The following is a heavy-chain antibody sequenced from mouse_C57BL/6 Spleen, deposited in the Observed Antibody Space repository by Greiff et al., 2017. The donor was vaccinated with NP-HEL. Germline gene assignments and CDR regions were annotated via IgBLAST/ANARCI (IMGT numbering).Heavy chain of an antibody. Sequence: QVHVKQSGAELVRPGASVKLSCKASGYTFTDYYINWVKQRPGQGLEWIARIYPGSGNTYYNEKFKGKATLTAEKSSSTAYMQLSSLTSEDSAVYFCARSGDYVYYFDYWGQGTTLTVSS. V-gene: IGHV1-76*01. J-gene: IGHJ2*01. CDR1: GYTFTDYY. CDR2: IYPGSGNT. D-gene: IGHD2-4*01. CDR3: ARSGDYVYYFDY.